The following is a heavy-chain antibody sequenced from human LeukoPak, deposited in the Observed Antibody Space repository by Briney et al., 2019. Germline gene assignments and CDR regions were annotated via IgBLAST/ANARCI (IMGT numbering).Heavy chain of an antibody. J-gene: IGHJ4*02. CDR2: ISGYSGNV. CDR3: ARPVVSGNFDY. V-gene: IGHV1-18*01. Sequence: ASVKLSCKASGYTFSTYGISWVRQAPGQGLGWMGWISGYSGNVNYAQNFQGRVTMTTVSSTTTAYMELRSLRSDDTAVYYCARPVVSGNFDYWGQGTLVTVSS. CDR1: GYTFSTYG. D-gene: IGHD5/OR15-5a*01.